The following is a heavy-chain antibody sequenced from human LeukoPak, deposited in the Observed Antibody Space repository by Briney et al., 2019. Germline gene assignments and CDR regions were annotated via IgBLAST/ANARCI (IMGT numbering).Heavy chain of an antibody. J-gene: IGHJ5*02. CDR3: ARDYYDSRRVDP. Sequence: ASVKVSCKASGYTFTGYYMHWVRQAPGQGLEWMGWINPNSGGTNYAQKFQGRVTMTRDTSISTAYMELSRLRSDDTAAYYCARDYYDSRRVDPWGQGTLVTVSS. CDR1: GYTFTGYY. D-gene: IGHD3-22*01. V-gene: IGHV1-2*02. CDR2: INPNSGGT.